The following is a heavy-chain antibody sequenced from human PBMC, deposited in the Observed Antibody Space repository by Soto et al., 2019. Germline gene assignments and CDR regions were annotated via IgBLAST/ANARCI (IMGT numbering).Heavy chain of an antibody. CDR2: ISSSSSTI. CDR1: GFTFSSYS. J-gene: IGHJ4*02. V-gene: IGHV3-48*02. D-gene: IGHD5-18*01. Sequence: EVQLVESGGGLVQPGGSLRLSCAASGFTFSSYSMNWVRQAPGKGLEWVSYISSSSSTIYYADSVKGRFTISRDNAKNSLYLQMNSLRDEDTAVYYCARGSIYSYGEFSDYWVQGTLVTVSS. CDR3: ARGSIYSYGEFSDY.